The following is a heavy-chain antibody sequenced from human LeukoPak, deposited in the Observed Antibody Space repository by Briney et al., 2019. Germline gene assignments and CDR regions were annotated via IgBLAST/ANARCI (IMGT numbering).Heavy chain of an antibody. D-gene: IGHD2-21*01. CDR1: GAFLSSYF. CDR2: IHDTGRT. CDR3: ARGGGGEGYRSTYFFDY. V-gene: IGHV4-59*01. Sequence: SETLSLTCSVSGAFLSSYFWSWIRQPPGKGLQFIGFIHDTGRTMYIPSLQSRLSISLDMSKNQFSLKLLSVTAADTAVYYCARGGGGEGYRSTYFFDYWGLGTLVTVYS. J-gene: IGHJ4*02.